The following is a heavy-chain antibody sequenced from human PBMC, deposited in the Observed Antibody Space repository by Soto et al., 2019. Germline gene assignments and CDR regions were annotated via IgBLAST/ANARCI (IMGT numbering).Heavy chain of an antibody. Sequence: VGSLRLSCAASGFTFSSYEMNWVRQAPGKGLEWVSYISSSGSTIYYADSVKGRFTISRDNAKNSLYLQMNSLRAEDTAVYYCAREGYYYDSSGYSLGDHDAFDIWGQGTMVTVSS. CDR1: GFTFSSYE. D-gene: IGHD3-22*01. CDR3: AREGYYYDSSGYSLGDHDAFDI. CDR2: ISSSGSTI. J-gene: IGHJ3*02. V-gene: IGHV3-48*03.